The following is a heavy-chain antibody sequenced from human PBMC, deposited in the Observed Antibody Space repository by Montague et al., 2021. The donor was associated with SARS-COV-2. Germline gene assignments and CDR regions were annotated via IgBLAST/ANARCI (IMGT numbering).Heavy chain of an antibody. D-gene: IGHD2-15*01. V-gene: IGHV3-30*04. CDR1: GFSFSSSV. CDR3: ARGPHYCSGGDCF. J-gene: IGHJ4*02. CDR2: ISYDGNIK. Sequence: RSLSLSASGFSFSSSVMHWVRQAPGKGLEWVAVISYDGNIKNYIDSVKGRFTISRDNSKNTLYLQMNGLRPDDTAVYYCARGPHYCSGGDCFWGQGALVTVSS.